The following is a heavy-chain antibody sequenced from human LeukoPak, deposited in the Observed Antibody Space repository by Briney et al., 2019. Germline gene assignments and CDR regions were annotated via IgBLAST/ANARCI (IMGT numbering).Heavy chain of an antibody. CDR2: ISYDGSNK. CDR1: GFTFSSYG. J-gene: IGHJ4*02. D-gene: IGHD3-10*01. V-gene: IGHV3-30*03. Sequence: GRSLRLSCAASGFTFSSYGMHWVRQAPGKGLEWVAVISYDGSNKYYADSVKGRFTISRDNSKNTLYLQMNSLRPEDTAVYYCARDGDTAIRGVNFDYWGQGTLVTVSS. CDR3: ARDGDTAIRGVNFDY.